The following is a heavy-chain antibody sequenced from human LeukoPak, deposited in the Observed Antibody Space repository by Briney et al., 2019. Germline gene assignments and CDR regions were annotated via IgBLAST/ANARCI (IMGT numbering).Heavy chain of an antibody. J-gene: IGHJ4*02. CDR1: GGSISSSNW. D-gene: IGHD5-12*01. Sequence: SETLSLTCAVSGGSISSSNWWSWVRQPPGKGLEWIGEIYHSGSTNYNPSLKSRVTISVDKSKNQFSLKLSSVTAADTAVYYCARLNVDIVATIEGGYFDYWGQGTLVTVSS. CDR3: ARLNVDIVATIEGGYFDY. CDR2: IYHSGST. V-gene: IGHV4-4*02.